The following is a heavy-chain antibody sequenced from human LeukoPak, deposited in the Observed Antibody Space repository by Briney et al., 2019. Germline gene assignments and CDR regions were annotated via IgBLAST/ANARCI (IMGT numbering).Heavy chain of an antibody. V-gene: IGHV4-34*01. Sequence: PSETLSLTCAVYGGSFSGYYWSWIRQPPGKGLEWIGEINHSGSTNYNPSLKSRVTISVDTSKNQFSLKLSSVTAADTAVYYCAITYGYYCYYYYGMDVWGQGTTVTVSS. CDR2: INHSGST. CDR1: GGSFSGYY. J-gene: IGHJ6*02. CDR3: AITYGYYCYYYYGMDV. D-gene: IGHD3-22*01.